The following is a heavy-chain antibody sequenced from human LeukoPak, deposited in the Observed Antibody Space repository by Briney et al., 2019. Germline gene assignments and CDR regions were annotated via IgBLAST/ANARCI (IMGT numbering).Heavy chain of an antibody. CDR3: ARDWYYDSSGYYPYYYYMDV. J-gene: IGHJ6*03. CDR2: IKQDGSEK. D-gene: IGHD3-22*01. Sequence: PGGSLRLSCAASGFTFSSYWMSWVRQAPGKGLEWVANIKQDGSEKYYVDSVKGRFTISGDNAKNSLYLQMNSLRAEDTAVYYCARDWYYDSSGYYPYYYYMDVWGKGTTVTVSS. CDR1: GFTFSSYW. V-gene: IGHV3-7*01.